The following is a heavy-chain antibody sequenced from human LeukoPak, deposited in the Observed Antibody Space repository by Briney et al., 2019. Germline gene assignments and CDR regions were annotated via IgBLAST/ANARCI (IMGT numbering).Heavy chain of an antibody. CDR2: IRYDGSNK. D-gene: IGHD3-22*01. V-gene: IGHV3-30*02. J-gene: IGHJ4*02. Sequence: GGSLRLSCAASGFTFSSYVMHWVRQAPGKGLEWVAFIRYDGSNKYYADSVKGRFTISRDNSKNTLYLQMNSLRAEDTAVYYCAKDRPYYYDSSGYPYYFDYWGQGTLVTVSS. CDR3: AKDRPYYYDSSGYPYYFDY. CDR1: GFTFSSYV.